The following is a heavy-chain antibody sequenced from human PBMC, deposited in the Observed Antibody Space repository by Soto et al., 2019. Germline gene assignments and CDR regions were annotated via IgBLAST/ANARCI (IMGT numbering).Heavy chain of an antibody. CDR2: IWYDGSNK. V-gene: IGHV3-33*01. Sequence: QVQVVESGGGVVQPGRSLRLSCAASGFTFRNYGMHWVRRAPGKGLEWLAVIWYDGSNKYYADSVKGRFTISRDNSKNTLYLEMNSLRDEDTAVYYCARDVRSRRYDLWGQGTLVIVSS. J-gene: IGHJ5*02. D-gene: IGHD3-10*02. CDR3: ARDVRSRRYDL. CDR1: GFTFRNYG.